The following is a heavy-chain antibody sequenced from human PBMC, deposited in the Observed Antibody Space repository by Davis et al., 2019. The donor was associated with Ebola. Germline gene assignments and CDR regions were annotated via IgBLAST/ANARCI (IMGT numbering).Heavy chain of an antibody. V-gene: IGHV3-23*01. Sequence: GESLKISCAASGFTFSSYGMSWVRQAPGKGLEWVSAMSGSAGNTYYADSVKGRFTISRDNSKNTLYLQMNSLRAEDTVVYYCAKSQFWTPYYFDYWGQGTLVTVSS. J-gene: IGHJ4*02. CDR3: AKSQFWTPYYFDY. D-gene: IGHD3/OR15-3a*01. CDR2: MSGSAGNT. CDR1: GFTFSSYG.